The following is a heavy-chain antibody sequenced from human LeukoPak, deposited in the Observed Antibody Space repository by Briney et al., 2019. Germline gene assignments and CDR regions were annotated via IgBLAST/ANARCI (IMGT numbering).Heavy chain of an antibody. V-gene: IGHV4-39*07. Sequence: SETLSLTCTVSGGSISSSSYYWGWLRQPPGKGLEWIGSIDYSGSTYYNPSLKSRATISVDTSKNQFSLKLSSVTAADTAVYYCARDLIAARLTPIYGVYYMDVWGKGTTVTVSS. D-gene: IGHD6-6*01. CDR1: GGSISSSSYY. J-gene: IGHJ6*03. CDR2: IDYSGST. CDR3: ARDLIAARLTPIYGVYYMDV.